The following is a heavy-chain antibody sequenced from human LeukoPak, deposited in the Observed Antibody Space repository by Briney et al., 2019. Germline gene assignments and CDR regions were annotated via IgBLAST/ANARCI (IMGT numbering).Heavy chain of an antibody. CDR2: IIPIFGTA. D-gene: IGHD3-3*01. CDR3: ARSPWMSGYYPEDY. J-gene: IGHJ4*02. CDR1: GGTFSSYA. V-gene: IGHV1-69*13. Sequence: ASVKVSCKASGGTFSSYAISWVRQAPGQGLEWMGGIIPIFGTANYAQRFQGRVTITAGESTSTAYMELSSLRSEDTAVYYCARSPWMSGYYPEDYWGQGTLVTVSS.